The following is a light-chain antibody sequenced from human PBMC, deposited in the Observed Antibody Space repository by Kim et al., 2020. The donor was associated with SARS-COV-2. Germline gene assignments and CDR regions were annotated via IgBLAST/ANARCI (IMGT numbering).Light chain of an antibody. CDR1: QSVSSN. V-gene: IGKV3-15*01. CDR2: GAS. J-gene: IGKJ2*01. CDR3: QQYNNWPPYT. Sequence: VSPEERAARSCRASQSVSSNLAWYQQKPGQAPRLLIYGASTRATGIPARFSGSGSGTEFTLTISSMQSEDFAVYYCQQYNNWPPYTFGQGTKLEI.